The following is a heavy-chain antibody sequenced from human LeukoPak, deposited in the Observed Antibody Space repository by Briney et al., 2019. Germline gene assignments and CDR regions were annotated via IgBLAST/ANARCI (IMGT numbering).Heavy chain of an antibody. Sequence: ASVKVSCKASGYTFTSYYMHWVRQAPGQGLEWMGIINPSGGSTSYAQKFQGRVTMTRDTSTSTVYMELSSLRSEDTAVYYCAGGAYCGGGCNYYYYGMDVWGQGTTVTVSS. J-gene: IGHJ6*02. CDR3: AGGAYCGGGCNYYYYGMDV. V-gene: IGHV1-46*01. CDR2: INPSGGST. D-gene: IGHD2-21*01. CDR1: GYTFTSYY.